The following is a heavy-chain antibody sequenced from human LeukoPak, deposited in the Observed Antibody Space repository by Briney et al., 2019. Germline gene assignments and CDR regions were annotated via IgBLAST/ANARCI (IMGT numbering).Heavy chain of an antibody. V-gene: IGHV1-3*01. CDR2: INCGNGKT. Sequence: ASVKVSCKASGYSFNDYAMQWVRQAPGQRLEWMGWINCGNGKTKYSEKFQGRVTITRDQSATTAYMDLSSLRSEDTAVYYCARSIWYNRQYYFDSWGQGTLDTVSS. CDR3: ARSIWYNRQYYFDS. J-gene: IGHJ4*02. CDR1: GYSFNDYA. D-gene: IGHD6-13*01.